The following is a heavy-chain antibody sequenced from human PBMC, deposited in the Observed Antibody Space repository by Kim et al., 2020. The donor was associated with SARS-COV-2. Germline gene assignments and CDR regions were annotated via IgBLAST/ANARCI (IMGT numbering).Heavy chain of an antibody. V-gene: IGHV1-24*01. Sequence: ASVKVSCKVSGYTLTELSLHWVRQAPGKGLEWMGGFDPEDGETIYAQKFQGRVTMTEDTSADTAYMELSRLRSEDTAVYYCATTTAYSSSSWFDPWGQGT. CDR2: FDPEDGET. CDR3: ATTTAYSSSSWFDP. CDR1: GYTLTELS. D-gene: IGHD6-6*01. J-gene: IGHJ5*02.